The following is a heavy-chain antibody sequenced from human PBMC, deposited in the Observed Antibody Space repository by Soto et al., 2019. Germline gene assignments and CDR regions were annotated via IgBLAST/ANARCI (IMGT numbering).Heavy chain of an antibody. Sequence: SETLSLTCTVSGGSISSSSYYWGWIRQPPGKGLEWIGSIYYSGSTYYNPSLKSRVTISVDTSKNQFSLKLSSVTAADTAVYYCASYLAIAAAGSNWFDPWGQGTLVTVSS. CDR2: IYYSGST. V-gene: IGHV4-39*01. CDR3: ASYLAIAAAGSNWFDP. CDR1: GGSISSSSYY. J-gene: IGHJ5*02. D-gene: IGHD6-13*01.